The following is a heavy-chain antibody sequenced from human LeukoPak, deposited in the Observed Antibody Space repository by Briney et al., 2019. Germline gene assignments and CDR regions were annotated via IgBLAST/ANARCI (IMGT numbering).Heavy chain of an antibody. CDR2: ISPNSGGT. J-gene: IGHJ4*02. Sequence: ASVKVSCKASGYTLIDFFIHWVRQAPGQGLEWMGRISPNSGGTEYPPNFQGRVTMTRDTSISATYMELNRLTSDDTAVYYCARDLSSTSNWEFDYWGQGTLVTVSS. CDR1: GYTLIDFF. D-gene: IGHD7-27*01. CDR3: ARDLSSTSNWEFDY. V-gene: IGHV1-2*06.